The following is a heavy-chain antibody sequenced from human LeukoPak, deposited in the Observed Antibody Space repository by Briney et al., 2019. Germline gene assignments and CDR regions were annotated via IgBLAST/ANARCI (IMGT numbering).Heavy chain of an antibody. Sequence: SETLSLTCTVSGYSVSSGYYWGWIRQPPGKGLEWIGSNYHRGSTYYKASLKSRVTISVDTSKNQFSLKLSSVTAADTAVYYCAGVGYCTHGVCYSENWFDPWGQGTLVTVYS. CDR3: AGVGYCTHGVCYSENWFDP. J-gene: IGHJ5*02. CDR1: GYSVSSGYY. CDR2: NYHRGST. D-gene: IGHD2-8*01. V-gene: IGHV4-38-2*02.